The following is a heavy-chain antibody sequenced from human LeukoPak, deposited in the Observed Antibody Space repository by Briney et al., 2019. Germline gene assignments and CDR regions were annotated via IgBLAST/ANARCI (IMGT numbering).Heavy chain of an antibody. J-gene: IGHJ4*02. Sequence: KASEPLSLTCTVSGGSINSDHWSWIRLSPGKGLEWIGYIFYSGSTNYNPSLKSRVTISVDTSKNQFSLKLRSVTAADTAVYYCARVSGSIDYWGQGTLVTVSS. D-gene: IGHD1-26*01. CDR1: GGSINSDH. V-gene: IGHV4-59*08. CDR3: ARVSGSIDY. CDR2: IFYSGST.